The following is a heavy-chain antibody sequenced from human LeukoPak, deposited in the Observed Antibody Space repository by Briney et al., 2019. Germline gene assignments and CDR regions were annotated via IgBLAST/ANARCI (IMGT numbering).Heavy chain of an antibody. CDR2: IIPIFGTA. J-gene: IGHJ4*02. D-gene: IGHD2-2*01. V-gene: IGHV1-69*05. Sequence: GASVKVSYKASGGTFSSYAISWVRQAPGQGLEWMGGIIPIFGTANYAQKFQGRVTITTDESTSTAYMELSSLRSEDTAVYYCARGHIVVPYYFDYWGQGTLVTVSS. CDR3: ARGHIVVPYYFDY. CDR1: GGTFSSYA.